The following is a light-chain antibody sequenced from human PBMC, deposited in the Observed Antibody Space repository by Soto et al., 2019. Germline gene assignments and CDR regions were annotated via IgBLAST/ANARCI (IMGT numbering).Light chain of an antibody. Sequence: IQMTQSPSSLSASIGGRVTITCQASQDIRNYLNWYQQRPGKAPKLLIYDASNLETGVPSRFSGSGSGTDFTFTISSLQPQDIATYYCQQYDNLPITFGQGTRLEIK. J-gene: IGKJ5*01. CDR1: QDIRNY. CDR3: QQYDNLPIT. CDR2: DAS. V-gene: IGKV1-33*01.